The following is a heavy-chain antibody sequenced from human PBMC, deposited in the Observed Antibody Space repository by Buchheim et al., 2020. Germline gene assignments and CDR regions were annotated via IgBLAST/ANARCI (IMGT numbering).Heavy chain of an antibody. J-gene: IGHJ4*02. CDR2: INQDGSQK. Sequence: EGQLVESGGGLVQPGGSLRLSCAVSRFSFSSFWMTWIRQAPGKGLEWVANINQDGSQKNYVDSVKGRFTISRDNTKNLLYLHMDSRRVDDTGVYYCARDGESGWNDLDYWGQGTL. D-gene: IGHD1-1*01. CDR1: RFSFSSFW. V-gene: IGHV3-7*01. CDR3: ARDGESGWNDLDY.